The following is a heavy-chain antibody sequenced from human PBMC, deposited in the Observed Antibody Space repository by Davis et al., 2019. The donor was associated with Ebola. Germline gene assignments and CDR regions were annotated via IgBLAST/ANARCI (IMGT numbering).Heavy chain of an antibody. CDR1: GFTFSSYG. Sequence: GESLKISCAASGFTFSSYGMHWVRQAPGKGLEWVAVISYDGSNKYYADSVKGRFTISRDNSKNTLYLQMNSLRAEDTAVYYCAKPYSSGGYYYYDMDVWGKGTTVTVSS. CDR2: ISYDGSNK. CDR3: AKPYSSGGYYYYDMDV. J-gene: IGHJ6*04. D-gene: IGHD6-19*01. V-gene: IGHV3-30*18.